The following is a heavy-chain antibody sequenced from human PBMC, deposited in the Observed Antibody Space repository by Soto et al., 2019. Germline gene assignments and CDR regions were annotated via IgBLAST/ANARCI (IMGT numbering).Heavy chain of an antibody. CDR2: INPNSGGT. CDR3: ATGLGYCSGGSCYHY. CDR1: GYTFTGYY. Sequence: QVQLVQSGAEVKKPGASVKVSCKASGYTFTGYYMHWVRQAPGQGLEWMGWINPNSGGTNYAQKVQGWVTMTRDTSISTAYMELSRLRSDDTAVYYCATGLGYCSGGSCYHYWGQGTLVTVSS. V-gene: IGHV1-2*04. D-gene: IGHD2-15*01. J-gene: IGHJ4*02.